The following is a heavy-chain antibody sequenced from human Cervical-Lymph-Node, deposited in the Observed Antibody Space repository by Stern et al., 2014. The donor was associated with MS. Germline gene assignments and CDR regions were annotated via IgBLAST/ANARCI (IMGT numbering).Heavy chain of an antibody. CDR1: GYTFTSLG. Sequence: QAQLVQSGGEVKKPGASVKVSCKASGYTFTSLGISWVRQAPGQGLEWMGWISAYNGNTTYAQKLQRRVTLTTDTSASTAYMELRSLTSDDTAAYYCASGSLEGFDPWGQGTLVTVSS. V-gene: IGHV1-18*01. J-gene: IGHJ5*02. D-gene: IGHD5-24*01. CDR2: ISAYNGNT. CDR3: ASGSLEGFDP.